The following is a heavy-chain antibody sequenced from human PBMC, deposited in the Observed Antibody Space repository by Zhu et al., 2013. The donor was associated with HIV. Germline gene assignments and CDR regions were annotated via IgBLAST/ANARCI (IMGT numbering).Heavy chain of an antibody. Sequence: QVQLVQSGAEVKKPGASVKVSCKASGYTFTGYYMHWVRQAPGQGLEWMGWINPNSGGTNYAQKFQGRVTMTRDTSISTAYMELSRLRSDDTAVYYCARDWVVVTAPHYGMDVWGQGTTVTVSS. CDR1: GYTFTGYY. CDR2: INPNSGGT. CDR3: ARDWVVVTAPHYGMDV. D-gene: IGHD2-21*02. V-gene: IGHV1-2*02. J-gene: IGHJ6*02.